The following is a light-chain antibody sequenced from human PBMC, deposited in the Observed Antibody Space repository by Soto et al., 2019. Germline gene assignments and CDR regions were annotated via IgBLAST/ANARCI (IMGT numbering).Light chain of an antibody. CDR3: QQYNDWPPVT. V-gene: IGKV3-15*01. J-gene: IGKJ5*01. Sequence: IVMTQSPATLSVSPGERASLSCRASQSVARKLAWYQQKPGQGPRLLIFAASTRATGVPARFSGSGSGTEFSLTISSVQSEDFAIYYCQQYNDWPPVTFGQGTRLEIK. CDR2: AAS. CDR1: QSVARK.